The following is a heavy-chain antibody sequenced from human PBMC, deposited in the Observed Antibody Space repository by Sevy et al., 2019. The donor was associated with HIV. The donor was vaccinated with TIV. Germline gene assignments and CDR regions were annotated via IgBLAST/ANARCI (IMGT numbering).Heavy chain of an antibody. V-gene: IGHV3-11*01. CDR3: ASSLLVDGRWGPPYGMDA. J-gene: IGHJ6*02. CDR2: ITSNGNTI. Sequence: GSLRLSCAASGFIFSDRYMNWIRQAPGKGLEWIAYITSNGNTIYYADSVKGRFTISRDNAKNSLFLQMNSLRAEDTAVYYCASSLLVDGRWGPPYGMDAWGQGTTVTVSS. CDR1: GFIFSDRY. D-gene: IGHD3-16*01.